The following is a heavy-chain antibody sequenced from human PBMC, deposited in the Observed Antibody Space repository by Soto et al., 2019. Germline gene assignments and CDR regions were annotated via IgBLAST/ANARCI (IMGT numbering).Heavy chain of an antibody. D-gene: IGHD1-7*01. Sequence: SETLSLTCTVSGGSISIGGYYWSWIRQHPGKGLEWIGYIYYSGSTYYNPSLKSRVTISVDTSKNQFSLKLSSVTAADTAVYYCARFTGTTLIPAPFDYWGQGTLVTVSS. J-gene: IGHJ4*02. V-gene: IGHV4-31*03. CDR1: GGSISIGGYY. CDR2: IYYSGST. CDR3: ARFTGTTLIPAPFDY.